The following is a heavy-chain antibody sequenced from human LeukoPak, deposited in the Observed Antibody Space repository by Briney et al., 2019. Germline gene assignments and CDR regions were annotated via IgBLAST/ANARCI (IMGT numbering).Heavy chain of an antibody. CDR2: FDPEDGET. Sequence: GASVKVCCKVSGYILTELSMHWVRQAPGKGLEWMGGFDPEDGETIYAQKFQGRVTMTEDTSTDTAYMELSSLRSEDTAVYYCATSGYNYFDYWGQGTLVTVSS. CDR1: GYILTELS. J-gene: IGHJ4*02. V-gene: IGHV1-24*01. D-gene: IGHD5-24*01. CDR3: ATSGYNYFDY.